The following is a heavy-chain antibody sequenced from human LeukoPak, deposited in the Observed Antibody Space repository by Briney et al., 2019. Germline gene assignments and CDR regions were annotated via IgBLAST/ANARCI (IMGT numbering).Heavy chain of an antibody. CDR1: GFTFSSYG. CDR3: AKDFLSAGDYYDSSGYYPPGVDY. J-gene: IGHJ4*02. V-gene: IGHV3-23*01. Sequence: PGGTLRLSCAASGFTFSSYGMSWVRQAPGKGLEWVSAISGSGGSTYYADSAKGRFTISRDNSKNTLYLQMNSLRAEDTAVYYCAKDFLSAGDYYDSSGYYPPGVDYWGQGTLVTVSS. D-gene: IGHD3-22*01. CDR2: ISGSGGST.